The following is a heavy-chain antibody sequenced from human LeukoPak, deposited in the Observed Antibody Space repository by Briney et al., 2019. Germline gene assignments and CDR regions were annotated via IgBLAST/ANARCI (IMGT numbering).Heavy chain of an antibody. D-gene: IGHD1-26*01. CDR3: ARDDPKPVRWALVTYGMDV. CDR2: ISASGGTI. J-gene: IGHJ6*02. V-gene: IGHV3-23*01. Sequence: GGSLRLSCAASGFTFGSYAMSWVRQAPGKGLEWVSSISASGGTIYYADSVKGRFTISRDNSKNTLYLQMNSLRAEDTAVYYCARDDPKPVRWALVTYGMDVWGQGTTVTVSS. CDR1: GFTFGSYA.